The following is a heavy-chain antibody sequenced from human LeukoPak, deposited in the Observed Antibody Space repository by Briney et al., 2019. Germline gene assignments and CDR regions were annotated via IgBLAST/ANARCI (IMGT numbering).Heavy chain of an antibody. Sequence: ASVKVSCKASGYTFTSYYMHWVRQAPGQGLEWMGIINPSGGITSYAQKFQGRVTMTRDTSTNTVYMELSSLRSEDTAVYYCARDSELGYCSGGNCHFDYWGQGTLVTVSS. D-gene: IGHD2-15*01. CDR1: GYTFTSYY. J-gene: IGHJ4*02. CDR3: ARDSELGYCSGGNCHFDY. V-gene: IGHV1-46*01. CDR2: INPSGGIT.